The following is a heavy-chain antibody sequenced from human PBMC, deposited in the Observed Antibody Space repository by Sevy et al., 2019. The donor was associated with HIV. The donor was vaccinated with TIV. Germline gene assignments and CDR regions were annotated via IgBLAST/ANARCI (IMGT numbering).Heavy chain of an antibody. Sequence: GGSLRLSCAASGFTFSNYGMHWVRQAPGKGLEWVAVIWNDGSNKYYADSVKGRFTISRDNSKNTLYLQMNSLRVEDTAVYFCARGGDFNDRSAKGDFDYWGQGALVNVSS. CDR2: IWNDGSNK. V-gene: IGHV3-33*01. D-gene: IGHD3-22*01. J-gene: IGHJ4*02. CDR1: GFTFSNYG. CDR3: ARGGDFNDRSAKGDFDY.